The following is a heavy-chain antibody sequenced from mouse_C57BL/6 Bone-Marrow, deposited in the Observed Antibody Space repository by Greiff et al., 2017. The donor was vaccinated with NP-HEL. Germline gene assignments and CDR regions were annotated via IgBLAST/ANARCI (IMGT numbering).Heavy chain of an antibody. Sequence: VQLKESGGGLVKPGGSLKLSCAASGFTFSSYTMSWVRQTPEKRLEWVATISGGGGNTYYPDSVKGRFTISRDNAKNTLYLQMSSLRSEDTALYYCARHDYDYDGAWFAYWGQGTLVTVSA. CDR2: ISGGGGNT. J-gene: IGHJ3*01. V-gene: IGHV5-9*01. CDR1: GFTFSSYT. CDR3: ARHDYDYDGAWFAY. D-gene: IGHD2-4*01.